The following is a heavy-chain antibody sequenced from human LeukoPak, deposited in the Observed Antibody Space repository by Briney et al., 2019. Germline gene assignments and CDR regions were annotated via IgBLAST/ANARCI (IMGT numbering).Heavy chain of an antibody. Sequence: GGSLRLSCAASGFTFSSSAMSWVRQAPGKGLGWVSSISGSGGNTYYADSVKGRFTISRDSSKNTVYLQMNSLRAEDTAVYYCAKNSGSPNYYYYYMDVWGKGTTVTVSS. CDR2: ISGSGGNT. V-gene: IGHV3-23*01. J-gene: IGHJ6*03. CDR1: GFTFSSSA. CDR3: AKNSGSPNYYYYYMDV. D-gene: IGHD2/OR15-2a*01.